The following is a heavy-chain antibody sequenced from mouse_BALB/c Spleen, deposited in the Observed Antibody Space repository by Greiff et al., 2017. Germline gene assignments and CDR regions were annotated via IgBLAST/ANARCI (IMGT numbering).Heavy chain of an antibody. CDR1: GFTFSSYA. CDR3: ARHEDVNYAMDY. J-gene: IGHJ4*01. V-gene: IGHV5-6-5*01. CDR2: ISSGGST. Sequence: EVKLMESGGGLVKPGGSLKLSCAASGFTFSSYAMSWVRQTPEKRLEWVASISSGGSTYYPDSVKGRFTISRDNARNILYLQMSSLRSEDTAMYYCARHEDVNYAMDYWGQGTSVTVSS.